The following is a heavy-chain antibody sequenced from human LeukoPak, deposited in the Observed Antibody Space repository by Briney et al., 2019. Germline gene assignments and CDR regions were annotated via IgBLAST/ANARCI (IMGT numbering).Heavy chain of an antibody. CDR1: GYTFTDYY. D-gene: IGHD6-19*01. CDR2: IIPNSGDT. CDR3: TRGGWLVK. Sequence: GASVKVSCKASGYTFTDYYIHWVRQAPGQGLEWMGWIIPNSGDTSYAQKFQGRVTMTRDTSISSAYMGLSRLRSDDTAVYYCTRGGWLVKWGQGTLVTVSS. V-gene: IGHV1-2*02. J-gene: IGHJ4*02.